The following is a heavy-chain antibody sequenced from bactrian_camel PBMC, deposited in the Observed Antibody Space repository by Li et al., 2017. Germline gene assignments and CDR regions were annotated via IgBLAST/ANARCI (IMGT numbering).Heavy chain of an antibody. Sequence: DVQLVESGGGSVQAGGSLRLSCAASGFTHSRWCMGWFRQAPGKQREGVAADDGDGGVIYSDSVKGRFTISQDSDNNTVYLQMNSLRPEDTAMYYCAATRGNPFEWWRPTNFGYWGQGTQVTVSS. CDR1: GFTHSRWC. D-gene: IGHD7*01. CDR2: DDGDGGVI. V-gene: IGHV3S40*01. CDR3: AATRGNPFEWWRPTNFGY. J-gene: IGHJ6*01.